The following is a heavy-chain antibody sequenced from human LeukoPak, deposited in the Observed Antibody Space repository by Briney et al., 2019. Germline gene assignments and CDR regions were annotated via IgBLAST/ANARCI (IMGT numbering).Heavy chain of an antibody. V-gene: IGHV3-30*18. CDR2: TSNDGSDK. Sequence: PGRSLRLSCAASGFTFSSYGMHWVRQAPGKGLEWVAVTSNDGSDKFYADSVKGRFTISRGNSKNTLYLQMNSLRAEDTAVYYCAKVAATLFGFFDDGGQGTLVTVSS. CDR1: GFTFSSYG. CDR3: AKVAATLFGFFDD. D-gene: IGHD3-10*02. J-gene: IGHJ4*02.